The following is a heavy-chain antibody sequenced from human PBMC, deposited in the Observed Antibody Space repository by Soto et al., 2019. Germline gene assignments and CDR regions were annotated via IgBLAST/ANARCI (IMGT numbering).Heavy chain of an antibody. Sequence: ASVKVSCRASGYTFTSYGISWVRQAPGQGLEWMGWINADNGNTKYSQKFQGRVTITRDTSASTAYMELSSLRSEDTAVYYCARDLGDYYYYYMDVWGKGTTVTVS. CDR2: INADNGNT. CDR1: GYTFTSYG. CDR3: ARDLGDYYYYYMDV. V-gene: IGHV1-18*01. J-gene: IGHJ6*03.